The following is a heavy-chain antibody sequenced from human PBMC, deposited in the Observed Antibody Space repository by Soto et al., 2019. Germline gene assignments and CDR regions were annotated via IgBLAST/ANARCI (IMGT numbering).Heavy chain of an antibody. V-gene: IGHV3-30*18. CDR2: ISYDGSNK. J-gene: IGHJ4*02. CDR1: GFTFSSYG. D-gene: IGHD1-26*01. Sequence: GGSLRLSCAAFGFTFSSYGMHWVRQAPGKGLEWVAVISYDGSNKYYADSVKGRFTISRDNSKNTLYLQMNSLRAEDTAVYYCAKDNSVNLLYYFDYWGQGTLVTVSS. CDR3: AKDNSVNLLYYFDY.